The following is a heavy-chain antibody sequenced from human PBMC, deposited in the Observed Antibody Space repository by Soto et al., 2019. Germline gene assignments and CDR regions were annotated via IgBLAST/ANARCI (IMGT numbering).Heavy chain of an antibody. D-gene: IGHD6-13*01. Sequence: QVQLVQSGAEVKKPGASVKVSCKASGYTFTGYYMHWVRQAPGQGLEWMGWINPNSGGTNYAQKFQGWVPMTRDTSISTAYMELSRLRSDDTAVYYCARGLPGGYSSSWYKGYYYYGMDVWGQGTTVTVSS. CDR2: INPNSGGT. J-gene: IGHJ6*02. CDR1: GYTFTGYY. CDR3: ARGLPGGYSSSWYKGYYYYGMDV. V-gene: IGHV1-2*04.